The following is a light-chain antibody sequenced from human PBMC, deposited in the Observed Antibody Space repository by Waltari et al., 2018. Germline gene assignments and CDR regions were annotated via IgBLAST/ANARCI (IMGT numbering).Light chain of an antibody. Sequence: EIVLTQSPATLSLSPGERVTLSCRASQSVSTYLAWYQQKPGQVPRLLIYGASNRATGIPARCSGSGSGTDFTLTISSLEPEDFAVYYCQQRISWLGWTFGQGTKVEIK. V-gene: IGKV3-11*01. CDR1: QSVSTY. CDR3: QQRISWLGWT. CDR2: GAS. J-gene: IGKJ1*01.